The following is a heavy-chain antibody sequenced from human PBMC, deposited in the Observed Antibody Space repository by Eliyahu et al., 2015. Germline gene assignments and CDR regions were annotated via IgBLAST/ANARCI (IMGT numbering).Heavy chain of an antibody. J-gene: IGHJ5*02. Sequence: QITLKESGPTLVKPTQTLTLTCTFSGFSLSTXGVGXGWXRQPPGKALEWLALIYWDDDKRYSPSLKSRLTITKDTSKNQVVLTMTNMDPVDTATYYCAHRRVWSGYYDNWFDPWGQGTLVTVSS. CDR1: GFSLSTXGVG. CDR2: IYWDDDK. D-gene: IGHD3-3*01. CDR3: AHRRVWSGYYDNWFDP. V-gene: IGHV2-5*02.